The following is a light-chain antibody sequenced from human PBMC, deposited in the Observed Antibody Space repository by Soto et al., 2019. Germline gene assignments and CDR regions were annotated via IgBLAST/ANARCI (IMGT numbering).Light chain of an antibody. CDR2: WAS. CDR1: QSVLYSSNNKNY. V-gene: IGKV4-1*01. Sequence: DIVMTQSPDSLAVSLGERATINCKSSQSVLYSSNNKNYLAWYQQKPGQPPKLLIYWASTRESGVPDRFSGSGSGTDFTLTISILQAEDVAVYYCQQYYSSWTFGQGTKVDIK. CDR3: QQYYSSWT. J-gene: IGKJ1*01.